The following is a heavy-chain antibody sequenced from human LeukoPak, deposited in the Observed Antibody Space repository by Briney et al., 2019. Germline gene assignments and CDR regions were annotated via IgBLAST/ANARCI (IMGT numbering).Heavy chain of an antibody. CDR3: ARGKVVTMVRGVIITYFDY. CDR2: INPSGGST. J-gene: IGHJ4*02. Sequence: ASVKVSCKASGFTFTSYYMHWVRQAPGQGLEWMGIINPSGGSTSYPQKFQGRVTMTRDTSTSTVYMELSSLRSEDTAVYYCARGKVVTMVRGVIITYFDYWGQGTLVTVSS. V-gene: IGHV1-46*01. CDR1: GFTFTSYY. D-gene: IGHD3-10*01.